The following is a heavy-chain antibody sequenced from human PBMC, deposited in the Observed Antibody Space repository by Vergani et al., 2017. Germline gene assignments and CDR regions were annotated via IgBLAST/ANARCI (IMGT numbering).Heavy chain of an antibody. D-gene: IGHD4/OR15-4a*01. CDR3: AGGNDHGTYNPPLDP. CDR1: GYSVNSGYY. CDR2: AYHSGAT. Sequence: QVQLRESGPGLVKPSETLSLSCTMSGYSVNSGYYWAWIRQTAAKGLEWIGSAYHSGATYYNPSLESRVTILLATSRKQFSLRLNSVTAADTAVYYCAGGNDHGTYNPPLDPWGPGTRVTGSS. V-gene: IGHV4-38-2*02. J-gene: IGHJ5*02.